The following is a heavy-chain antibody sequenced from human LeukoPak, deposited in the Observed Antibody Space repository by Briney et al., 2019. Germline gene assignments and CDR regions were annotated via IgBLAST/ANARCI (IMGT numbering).Heavy chain of an antibody. CDR1: GFTFSIYT. D-gene: IGHD7-27*01. J-gene: IGHJ4*02. Sequence: GGSLRLSCVASGFTFSIYTMSWVRQAPGKGLEWVSSITSSSSSMYSADSVKGRLAISRDNAKNSLYLQMNSLRAEDTAVYYCARDLAWGGYWGQGTLVTVSS. V-gene: IGHV3-21*01. CDR3: ARDLAWGGY. CDR2: ITSSSSSM.